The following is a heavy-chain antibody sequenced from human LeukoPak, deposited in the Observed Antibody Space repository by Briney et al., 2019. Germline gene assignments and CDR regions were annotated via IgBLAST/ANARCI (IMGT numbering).Heavy chain of an antibody. CDR2: ISGSGAST. J-gene: IGHJ3*02. V-gene: IGHV3-23*01. D-gene: IGHD2-2*01. Sequence: PGGSLRLSCAASGFSLSNYAMSWVRQAPGKGLEWVSVISGSGASTYYADSVKGRFTISRDNSKNTLYLQKNSLRAEDTAVYYCAKDIVIIPAASYAFDIWGQGTMVIVSS. CDR3: AKDIVIIPAASYAFDI. CDR1: GFSLSNYA.